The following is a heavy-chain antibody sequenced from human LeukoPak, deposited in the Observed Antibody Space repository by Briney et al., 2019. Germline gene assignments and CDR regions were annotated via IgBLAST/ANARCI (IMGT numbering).Heavy chain of an antibody. CDR1: CGSFIGYY. D-gene: IGHD3-9*01. CDR2: INHSGST. CDR3: ARGPGITTVYDILTGSADY. J-gene: IGHJ4*02. V-gene: IGHV4-34*01. Sequence: PSETLSLTCAVYCGSFIGYYRSWIRQPPGKGLEWIGEINHSGSTNYNPSLKSRVTISVDTSKNQFSLKLSSVTAADTAVYYWARGPGITTVYDILTGSADYWGQGTLVTVSS.